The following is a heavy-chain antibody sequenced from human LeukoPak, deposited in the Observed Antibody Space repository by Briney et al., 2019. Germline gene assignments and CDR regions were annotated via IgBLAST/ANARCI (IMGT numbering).Heavy chain of an antibody. J-gene: IGHJ5*02. V-gene: IGHV5-51*01. CDR3: ACRDLTSTWSFP. Sequence: GESLKISCQGFGYGFTSYWIGWVRQMPGKGMEWMGVIYPGDSRIRYNPSFQGQVTISVDKSISTAYLQWVSLKASDTAMYYCACRDLTSTWSFPWGQGTLVTVSS. CDR1: GYGFTSYW. D-gene: IGHD6-13*01. CDR2: IYPGDSRI.